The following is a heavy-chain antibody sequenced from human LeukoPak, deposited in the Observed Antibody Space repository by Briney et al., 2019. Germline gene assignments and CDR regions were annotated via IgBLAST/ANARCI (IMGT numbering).Heavy chain of an antibody. V-gene: IGHV1-69*04. D-gene: IGHD3-10*01. Sequence: SVKVSCKASGGTFSSYAISWVRQAPGQGLEWMGRNIPILGIANYAQKFQGRVTITADKSTSTAYMELSSLRSEDTAVYYCARDVVRGGYYYYYGMDVWGQGTTVTVSS. CDR3: ARDVVRGGYYYYYGMDV. CDR2: NIPILGIA. CDR1: GGTFSSYA. J-gene: IGHJ6*02.